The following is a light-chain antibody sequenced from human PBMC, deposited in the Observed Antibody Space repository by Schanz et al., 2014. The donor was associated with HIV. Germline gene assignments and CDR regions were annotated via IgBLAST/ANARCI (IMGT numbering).Light chain of an antibody. CDR3: AAWDVNLNGPV. CDR1: SSDVGGYNY. V-gene: IGLV2-14*03. J-gene: IGLJ2*01. CDR2: DVN. Sequence: QSDLTQPASVSGSPGQSITISCTGTSSDVGGYNYVSWYQQHPGKAPKLIIYDVNNRPSGVSNRFSGSKSGNTASLTISGLQSEDEADYYCAAWDVNLNGPVFGGGTKLTVL.